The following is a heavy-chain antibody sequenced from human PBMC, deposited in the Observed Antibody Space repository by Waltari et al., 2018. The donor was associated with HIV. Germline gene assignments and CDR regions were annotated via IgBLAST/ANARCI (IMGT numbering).Heavy chain of an antibody. CDR3: ARETYYYDSSGPYFDY. D-gene: IGHD3-22*01. CDR2: ISSSSSTI. Sequence: EVQLVESGGGLVQPGGSLRLPCAASGFTFTSYGMNWVRQAPGKGLEWVSFISSSSSTIYYADSVKGRFTISRDNAKNSLYLQMNSLRAEDTAVYYCARETYYYDSSGPYFDYWGQGTLVTVSS. CDR1: GFTFTSYG. V-gene: IGHV3-48*01. J-gene: IGHJ4*02.